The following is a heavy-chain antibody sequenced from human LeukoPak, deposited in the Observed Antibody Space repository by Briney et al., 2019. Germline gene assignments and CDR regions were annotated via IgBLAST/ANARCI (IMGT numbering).Heavy chain of an antibody. J-gene: IGHJ6*02. D-gene: IGHD6-19*01. CDR2: IIPILGIA. V-gene: IGHV1-69*04. CDR3: ASIAVAGYYYYYGMDV. Sequence: SVKVSCKASGGTFSSYAISWVRQAPGQGLEWMGRIIPILGIANYAQKFQGRVTITADKSTSTAYMELSSLRSENTAVYYCASIAVAGYYYYYGMDVWGQGTTVTVSS. CDR1: GGTFSSYA.